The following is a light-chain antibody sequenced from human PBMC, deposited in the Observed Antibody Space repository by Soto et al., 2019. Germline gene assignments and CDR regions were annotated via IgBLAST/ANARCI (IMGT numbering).Light chain of an antibody. V-gene: IGKV3-20*01. J-gene: IGKJ4*01. Sequence: EIVLTQSPGTLSLSPGERATLSCRASRSVGTYLAWYQQKLGQAPRLLIYGTSSRATGIPDRFRGSGSGTDFTLPISRLEPEDYAVYYCQQYVSIPLTFGGGTKVEIK. CDR1: RSVGTY. CDR3: QQYVSIPLT. CDR2: GTS.